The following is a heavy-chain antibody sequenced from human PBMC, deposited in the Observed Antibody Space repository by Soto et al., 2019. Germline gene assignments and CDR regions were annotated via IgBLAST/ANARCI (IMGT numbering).Heavy chain of an antibody. V-gene: IGHV3-74*01. D-gene: IGHD6-13*01. Sequence: EVQLVESGGGLVQPGGSLRLSCAASGFTFSSYWMHWVRQAPGKGLVWVSRINNDGSNIDYADAVKGRFTISRDNAKNTRYLQMNSLRAEDTAVYYCAKKGNYNSWFVGDSWGQGTLVTVSS. CDR3: AKKGNYNSWFVGDS. J-gene: IGHJ4*02. CDR1: GFTFSSYW. CDR2: INNDGSNI.